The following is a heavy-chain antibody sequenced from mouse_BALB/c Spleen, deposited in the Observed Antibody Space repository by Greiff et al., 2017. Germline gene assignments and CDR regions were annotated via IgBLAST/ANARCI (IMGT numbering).Heavy chain of an antibody. CDR3: ARGGSTMITGGFAY. J-gene: IGHJ3*01. D-gene: IGHD2-4*01. Sequence: VQLQQSGPELVKPGASVKISCKASGYSFTGYYMHWVKQSHVKSLEWIGRINPYNGATSYNQNFKDKASLTVDKSSSTAYMELHSLTSEDSAVYYCARGGSTMITGGFAYWGQGTLVTVSA. CDR1: GYSFTGYY. CDR2: INPYNGAT. V-gene: IGHV1-31*01.